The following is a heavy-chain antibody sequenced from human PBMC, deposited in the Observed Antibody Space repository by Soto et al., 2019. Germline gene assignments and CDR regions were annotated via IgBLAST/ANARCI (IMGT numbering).Heavy chain of an antibody. J-gene: IGHJ4*02. Sequence: SVKVSCKASGGTFSSYAISWVRQAPGQGLEWMGGIIPIFGTANYAQKFQGRVTITADESTSTAYMELSSLRSEDTAVYYCARGEHYYDSSGRKLDYWGQGTLVTVSS. CDR1: GGTFSSYA. V-gene: IGHV1-69*13. D-gene: IGHD3-22*01. CDR3: ARGEHYYDSSGRKLDY. CDR2: IIPIFGTA.